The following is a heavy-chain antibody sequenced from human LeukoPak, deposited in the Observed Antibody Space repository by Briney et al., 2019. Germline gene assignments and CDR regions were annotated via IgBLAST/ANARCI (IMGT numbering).Heavy chain of an antibody. CDR3: AAEDYDFWSGSYSYYYGMDV. V-gene: IGHV1-58*02. CDR1: GYTLTELS. J-gene: IGHJ6*02. Sequence: ASVKVSCKVSGYTLTELSMHWVRQARGQRLEWIGWIVVGSGNTNYAQKFQERVTITRDMSTSTAYMELSSLRSEDTAVYYCAAEDYDFWSGSYSYYYGMDVWGQGTTVTVSS. CDR2: IVVGSGNT. D-gene: IGHD3-3*01.